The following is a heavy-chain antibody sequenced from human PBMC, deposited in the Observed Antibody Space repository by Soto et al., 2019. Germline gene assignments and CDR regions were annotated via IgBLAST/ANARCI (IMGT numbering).Heavy chain of an antibody. Sequence: QVQLVQSGAEVKEPGDSVRVSCEASGYTFTAYYIHWVRQAPGQGFEWMGWINPKFGDTTYAQDLQGRVSMTRDMSISTVYMELSRLTSDDTAIYYCARNMDYYYGPGSGNGHGFWGQGTTVTVFS. CDR2: INPKFGDT. J-gene: IGHJ6*02. V-gene: IGHV1-2*02. D-gene: IGHD3-10*01. CDR3: ARNMDYYYGPGSGNGHGF. CDR1: GYTFTAYY.